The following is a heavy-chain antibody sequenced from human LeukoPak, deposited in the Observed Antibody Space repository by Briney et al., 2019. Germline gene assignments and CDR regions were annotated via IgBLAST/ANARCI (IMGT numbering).Heavy chain of an antibody. CDR1: GGSISSGDYY. Sequence: SQTLSLTCTVSGGSISSGDYYWSWIRQPPGKGLEWIGYIYYSGSTYYNPSLKSRVTMSVDTSKNQFSLKLSSVTAADTAVYYCAREPGIAVASGLDYWGQGTLVTVSS. CDR2: IYYSGST. J-gene: IGHJ4*02. D-gene: IGHD6-19*01. CDR3: AREPGIAVASGLDY. V-gene: IGHV4-30-4*08.